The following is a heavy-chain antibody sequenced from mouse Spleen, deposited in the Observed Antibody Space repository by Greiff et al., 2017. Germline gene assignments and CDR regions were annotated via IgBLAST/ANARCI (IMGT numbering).Heavy chain of an antibody. CDR3: ARRAGLYWYFDV. J-gene: IGHJ1*01. CDR2: IYPGDGDT. V-gene: IGHV1-80*01. CDR1: GYAFSSYW. D-gene: IGHD3-3*01. Sequence: QVQLKQSGAELVKPGASVKISCKASGYAFSSYWMNWVKQRPGKGLEWIGQIYPGDGDTNYNGKFKGKATLTADKSSSTAYMQLSSLTSEDSAVYFCARRAGLYWYFDVWGAGTTVTVSS.